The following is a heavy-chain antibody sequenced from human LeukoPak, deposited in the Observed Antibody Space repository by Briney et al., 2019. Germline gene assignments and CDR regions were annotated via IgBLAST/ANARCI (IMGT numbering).Heavy chain of an antibody. D-gene: IGHD2-15*01. V-gene: IGHV5-51*01. CDR3: ALNSRGYCSGGSCYIGY. CDR2: IYPGGSDT. Sequence: GESLKISCKGSGYSFANYWIGWVRQMPGKGLEWMGIIYPGGSDTRYNPSFQGQVTISADKSISTAYLSWSSLKASDTAMYYCALNSRGYCSGGSCYIGYWGRGTLVTVSS. J-gene: IGHJ4*02. CDR1: GYSFANYW.